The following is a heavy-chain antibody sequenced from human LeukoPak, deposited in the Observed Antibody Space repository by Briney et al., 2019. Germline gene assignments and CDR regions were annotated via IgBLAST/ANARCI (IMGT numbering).Heavy chain of an antibody. CDR3: ARANKYYDFWSGYQTAGAFDI. J-gene: IGHJ3*02. D-gene: IGHD3-3*01. CDR2: IYTSGST. CDR1: GGSISSGSYY. V-gene: IGHV4-61*02. Sequence: SETLSLTCGVSGGSISSGSYYWSWIRQPAGKGLEWIGRIYTSGSTNYNPSLKSRVTISVDTSKNQFSLKLSSVTAADTAVYYCARANKYYDFWSGYQTAGAFDIWGQGTMVTVSS.